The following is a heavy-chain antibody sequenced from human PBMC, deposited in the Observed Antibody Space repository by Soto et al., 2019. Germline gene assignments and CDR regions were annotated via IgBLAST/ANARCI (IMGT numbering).Heavy chain of an antibody. D-gene: IGHD2-21*01. J-gene: IGHJ6*02. V-gene: IGHV4-34*09. CDR1: GGSFSGYY. CDR3: AASCVGCGGFNYYGMDV. Sequence: PSETLSLTCAVYGGSFSGYYWSWIRQPPGKGLEWIGEINHSGSTYYNPSLKSRVTISVDTSKNQFSLKLSSVTAADTAVYYCAASCVGCGGFNYYGMDVWGQGTTVTVSS. CDR2: INHSGST.